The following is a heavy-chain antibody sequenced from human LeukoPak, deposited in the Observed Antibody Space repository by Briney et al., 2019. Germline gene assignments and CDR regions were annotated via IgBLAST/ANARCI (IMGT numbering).Heavy chain of an antibody. CDR3: ARDVDIVATIVADY. CDR1: GFTFSSYS. V-gene: IGHV3-21*01. Sequence: GGSLRLSCAASGFTFSSYSMNWVRQAPGKGLEWVSSISSRSSYIYYADSVKGRFTISRDNAKNSLYLQMNSLRAEDTAVYYCARDVDIVATIVADYWGQGTLVTVSS. J-gene: IGHJ4*02. D-gene: IGHD5-12*01. CDR2: ISSRSSYI.